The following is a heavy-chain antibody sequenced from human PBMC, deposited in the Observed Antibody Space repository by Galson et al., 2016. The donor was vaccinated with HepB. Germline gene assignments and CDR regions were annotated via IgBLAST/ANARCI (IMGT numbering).Heavy chain of an antibody. D-gene: IGHD1-26*01. CDR2: IYYTGTS. J-gene: IGHJ4*02. Sequence: TLSLTCTVSRVSISTGGFYWSWIRQHPGKGLEWIGYIYYTGTSYYNPSLRSRINISVDASKNQFSLKLTSVTAADTAVYYCARGLGEWPGIERVPDYWGQGTLDTVSS. CDR3: ARGLGEWPGIERVPDY. V-gene: IGHV4-31*03. CDR1: RVSISTGGFY.